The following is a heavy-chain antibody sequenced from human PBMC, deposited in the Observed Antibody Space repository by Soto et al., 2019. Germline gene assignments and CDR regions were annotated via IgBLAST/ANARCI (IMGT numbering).Heavy chain of an antibody. V-gene: IGHV1-69*13. Sequence: SVKVSCKASGGTFSSYAISWVRQAPGQGLEWMGGIIPIFGTANYAQKFQGRVTITADESTNTVYMDLRSLTSEDTAIYYCARTAPMDAGDKYYYDFWGQGALVTVSS. CDR1: GGTFSSYA. CDR2: IIPIFGTA. D-gene: IGHD3-16*01. CDR3: ARTAPMDAGDKYYYDF. J-gene: IGHJ4*02.